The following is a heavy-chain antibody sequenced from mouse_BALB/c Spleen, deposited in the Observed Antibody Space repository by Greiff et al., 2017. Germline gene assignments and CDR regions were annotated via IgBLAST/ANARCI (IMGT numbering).Heavy chain of an antibody. D-gene: IGHD2-4*01. CDR3: ARGGLRGYAMDY. J-gene: IGHJ4*01. CDR1: GYSFTGYN. CDR2: IDPYNGGT. Sequence: VQLQQSGPELGKPGASVKISCKASGYSFTGYNMYWVKQSHRKSLEWIGYIDPYNGGTSYNQKSKGKATLTVDKSSSTAYMHLNSLTSEDSAIDYCARGGLRGYAMDYWGEGTSVTVSS. V-gene: IGHV1S135*01.